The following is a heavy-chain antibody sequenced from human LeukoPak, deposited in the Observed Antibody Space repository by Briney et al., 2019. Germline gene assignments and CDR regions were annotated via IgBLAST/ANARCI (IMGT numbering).Heavy chain of an antibody. Sequence: SETLSLTCAVYGGSFSGYYWSWIRQPPGKGLEWIGEINHSGSTNYNPSLKSRVTISVDTSKNQFSLKLSSVTAADTAVYYCARGQYDSSGYYSVLDAFDIWGQGTMVTVSS. CDR3: ARGQYDSSGYYSVLDAFDI. CDR1: GGSFSGYY. CDR2: INHSGST. D-gene: IGHD3-22*01. V-gene: IGHV4-34*01. J-gene: IGHJ3*02.